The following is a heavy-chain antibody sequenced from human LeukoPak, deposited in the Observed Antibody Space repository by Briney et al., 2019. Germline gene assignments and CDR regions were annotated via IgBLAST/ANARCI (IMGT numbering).Heavy chain of an antibody. CDR1: GFTFSSYG. CDR3: AEDTGGGENFDY. J-gene: IGHJ4*02. CDR2: IRYDGSNK. V-gene: IGHV3-30*02. Sequence: GGSLRLSCVASGFTFSSYGMHWVRQAPGKGLEWVAFIRYDGSNKYYADSVKGRFTISRDNSKNTLYLQMNSLRAEDTAVYYCAEDTGGGENFDYWGQGTLVTVSS. D-gene: IGHD1-1*01.